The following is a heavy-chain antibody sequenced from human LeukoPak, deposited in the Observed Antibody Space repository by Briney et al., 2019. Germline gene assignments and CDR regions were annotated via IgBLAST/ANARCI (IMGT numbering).Heavy chain of an antibody. J-gene: IGHJ4*02. V-gene: IGHV3-66*02. D-gene: IGHD3-3*01. Sequence: GGSLRLSCAASGFTVNDKYMSWVRQAPGKGLEGVSVIYRGGTTYYSDSVTGRCPISKDSSKNTLYLQTHSLRDEDTAVYYCAVQYDFWSAHYKYYFDYWGQGTLLSASS. CDR3: AVQYDFWSAHYKYYFDY. CDR2: IYRGGTT. CDR1: GFTVNDKY.